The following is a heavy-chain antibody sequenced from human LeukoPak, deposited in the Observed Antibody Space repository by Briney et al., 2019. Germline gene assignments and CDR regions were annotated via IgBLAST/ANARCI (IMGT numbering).Heavy chain of an antibody. J-gene: IGHJ2*01. CDR2: IYHSGST. Sequence: SETLSLTCTVSGGSISSYYWSWVRQPPGKGLEWIGEIYHSGSTNYNPSLKSRVTISVDKSKNQFSLKLSSVTAADTAVYYCARESHKTRYFDLWGRGTLVTVSS. CDR3: ARESHKTRYFDL. V-gene: IGHV4-4*02. CDR1: GGSISSYY.